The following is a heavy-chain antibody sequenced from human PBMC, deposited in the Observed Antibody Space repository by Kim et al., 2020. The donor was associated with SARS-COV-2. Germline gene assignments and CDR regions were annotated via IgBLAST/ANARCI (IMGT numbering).Heavy chain of an antibody. CDR2: IIPIFGTT. Sequence: SVKVSCKASGGTFSSYAISWVRQAPGQGLEWMGGIIPIFGTTNYAQKFQGRVTITADESTSTAYMELSSLRSEDTAVYYCARDSSGWYYFDYWGQGTLVTVSS. CDR3: ARDSSGWYYFDY. D-gene: IGHD6-19*01. V-gene: IGHV1-69*13. J-gene: IGHJ4*02. CDR1: GGTFSSYA.